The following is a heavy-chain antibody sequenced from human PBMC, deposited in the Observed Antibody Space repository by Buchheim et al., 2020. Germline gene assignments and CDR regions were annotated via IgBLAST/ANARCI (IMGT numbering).Heavy chain of an antibody. V-gene: IGHV3-66*02. Sequence: EVQLLESGGGLVQPGGSLRLSCAASGFTFSSYAMSWVRQAPGKGLEWVSVIYSGGSTYYADSVKGRFTISRDNSKNTLYLQMNSLRAEDTAVYYCARDGITFGGVIVPFDYWGQGTL. J-gene: IGHJ4*02. CDR1: GFTFSSYA. D-gene: IGHD3-16*02. CDR2: IYSGGST. CDR3: ARDGITFGGVIVPFDY.